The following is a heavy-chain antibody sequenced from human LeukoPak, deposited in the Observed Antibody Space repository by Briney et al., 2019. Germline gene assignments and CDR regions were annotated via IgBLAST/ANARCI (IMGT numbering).Heavy chain of an antibody. D-gene: IGHD3-3*01. CDR1: GFTFSSYE. CDR2: ISRSGGTI. CDR3: ARGVYYDLLSGSFDAFDI. Sequence: GGSLRLSCAASGFTFSSYEVNWVRQAPGKGLEWVSYISRSGGTIYCADSVKGRFTISRDNAKNSLYLQMNSLRAEDTAVYFCARGVYYDLLSGSFDAFDIWGQGTMVTVSS. J-gene: IGHJ3*02. V-gene: IGHV3-48*03.